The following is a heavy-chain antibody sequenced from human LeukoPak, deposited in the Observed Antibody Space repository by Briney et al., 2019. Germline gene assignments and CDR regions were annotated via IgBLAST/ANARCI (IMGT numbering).Heavy chain of an antibody. V-gene: IGHV3-21*01. CDR3: AREKQPRYYYGMDV. CDR1: GFTFSSCT. CDR2: ISNSSSYI. D-gene: IGHD6-13*01. Sequence: GGSLRLSCAASGFTFSSCTMTWVRQAPGKGLEWVASISNSSSYIYYAGSVKGRFTISRDNAKNSLYLQMNSLRAEDTAVYYCAREKQPRYYYGMDVWGKGTAVTVSS. J-gene: IGHJ6*04.